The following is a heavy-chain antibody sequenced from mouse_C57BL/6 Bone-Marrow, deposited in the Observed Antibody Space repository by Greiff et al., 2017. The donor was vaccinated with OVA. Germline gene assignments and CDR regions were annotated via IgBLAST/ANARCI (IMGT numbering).Heavy chain of an antibody. Sequence: EVKLMESGGDLVKPGGSLTLSCAASGFTFSSYGMSWFRQPPDKRLEWVATIISGGSYTYYPDSVKGRFTISRDNAKNTLYLQMSSLKSEDTAMYYCARGWGFAYWGQGTLVTVSA. J-gene: IGHJ3*01. CDR3: ARGWGFAY. CDR2: IISGGSYT. CDR1: GFTFSSYG. V-gene: IGHV5-6*02.